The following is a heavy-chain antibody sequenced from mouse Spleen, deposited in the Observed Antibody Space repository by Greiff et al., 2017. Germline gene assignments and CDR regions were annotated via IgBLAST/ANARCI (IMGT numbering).Heavy chain of an antibody. V-gene: IGHV5-9-3*01. CDR3: ARGGHYYGTLDY. CDR2: ISSGGGNT. J-gene: IGHJ2*01. Sequence: EVQLVESGGGLVKLGGSLKLSCAASGFTFSSYAMSWVRQTPEKRLEWVATISSGGGNTYYPDSVKGRFTISRDNAKNTLYLQMSSLKSEDTAMYYCARGGHYYGTLDYWGQGTTLTVSS. CDR1: GFTFSSYA. D-gene: IGHD1-1*01.